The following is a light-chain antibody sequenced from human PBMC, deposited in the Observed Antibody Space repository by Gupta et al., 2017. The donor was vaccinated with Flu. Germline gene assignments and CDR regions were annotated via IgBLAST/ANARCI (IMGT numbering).Light chain of an antibody. CDR3: SSYTSSSTLG. CDR2: EVS. CDR1: SSDVGGNNS. V-gene: IGLV2-14*01. J-gene: IGLJ3*02. Sequence: SALSQPPSVSRSLGQSIPISCTVTSSDVGGNNSVSSYQQHPGKATNLMIYEVSNRPSVVSNRFSGSKAGNTAFLTISGLQADDEADYYCSSYTSSSTLGFGGGTKLTVL.